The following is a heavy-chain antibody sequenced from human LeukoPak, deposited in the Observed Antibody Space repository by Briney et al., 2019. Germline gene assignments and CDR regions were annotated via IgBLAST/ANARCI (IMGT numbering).Heavy chain of an antibody. V-gene: IGHV3-21*01. CDR2: INIDGKYT. Sequence: GGSLRLSCAVSGFSFITYTMAWVRQAPGRGLEWVSSINIDGKYTYYADSVKGRFTISRDNARNSLFLQVNSLRAEDTAVYYCARRFCTNTNCYAMDVWGKGTTVTVSS. D-gene: IGHD2-8*01. CDR3: ARRFCTNTNCYAMDV. J-gene: IGHJ6*03. CDR1: GFSFITYT.